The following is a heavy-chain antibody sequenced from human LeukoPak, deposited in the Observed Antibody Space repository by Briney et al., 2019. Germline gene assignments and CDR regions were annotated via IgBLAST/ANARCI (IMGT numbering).Heavy chain of an antibody. V-gene: IGHV3-53*01. CDR2: IYGGGST. J-gene: IGHJ4*02. CDR1: GFTVSSNY. D-gene: IGHD3-10*01. CDR3: ARDNGRNYGSGSYSY. Sequence: GGSLRLSCAASGFTVSSNYMSWVRQAPGKGLEWVSIIYGGGSTYYADSVKGRFTISRDDSKNTLYLQMNSLGAEDTAVYYCARDNGRNYGSGSYSYWGQGTLVTVSS.